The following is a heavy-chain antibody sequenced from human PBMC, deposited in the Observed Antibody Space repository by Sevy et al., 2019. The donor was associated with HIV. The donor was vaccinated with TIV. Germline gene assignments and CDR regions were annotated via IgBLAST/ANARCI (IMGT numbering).Heavy chain of an antibody. CDR3: AGGGGKCGGDY. V-gene: IGHV4-34*01. Sequence: SETLSLTCAVYGGSFSGYYWNWIRQPPGKGLEWIGEINHGGTTNYNPSLKSRVTISIDTSRNQFSLKLSSVTAADTAVYYCAGGGGKCGGDYWGQGALVTVSS. D-gene: IGHD1-26*01. CDR1: GGSFSGYY. J-gene: IGHJ4*02. CDR2: INHGGTT.